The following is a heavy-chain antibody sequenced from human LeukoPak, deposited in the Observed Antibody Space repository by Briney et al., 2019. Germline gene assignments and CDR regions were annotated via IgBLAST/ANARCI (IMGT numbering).Heavy chain of an antibody. V-gene: IGHV3-9*03. CDR1: GFTFDDYA. CDR3: AKASLVVDYYYYYGMDV. D-gene: IGHD2-15*01. CDR2: ISWNSGSI. Sequence: GGSLRLSCAASGFTFDDYAMHWVRQAPGKGLEWVSGISWNSGSIGYADSVKGRFTISRDNAKNSLYLQMNSLRAEDMALYYCAKASLVVDYYYYYGMDVWGQGTTVTVSS. J-gene: IGHJ6*02.